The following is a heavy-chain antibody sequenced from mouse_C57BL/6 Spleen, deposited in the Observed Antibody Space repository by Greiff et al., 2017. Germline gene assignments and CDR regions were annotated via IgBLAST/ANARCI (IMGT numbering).Heavy chain of an antibody. CDR3: ARPSGTSWFAY. CDR2: ISDGGSYT. CDR1: GFTFSSYA. Sequence: EVHLVESGGGLVKPGGSLKLSCAASGFTFSSYAMSWVRQTPEKRLEWVATISDGGSYTYYPDNVKGRFTISRDNAKNNLYLQMSHLKSEDTAMYYCARPSGTSWFAYWGQGTLVTVSA. J-gene: IGHJ3*01. D-gene: IGHD4-1*01. V-gene: IGHV5-4*01.